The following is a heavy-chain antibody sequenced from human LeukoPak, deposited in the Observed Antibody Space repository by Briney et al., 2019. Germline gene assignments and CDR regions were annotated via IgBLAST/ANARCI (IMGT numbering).Heavy chain of an antibody. J-gene: IGHJ3*02. CDR3: AKFYYYGSGSYSGPDAFDI. CDR2: ISYDGSNK. CDR1: GFTFSSYG. Sequence: PGGSLRLSCAASGFTFSSYGMHWVRQAPGKGLEWVAVISYDGSNKYYADSVKGRFTISRDNSKNTLYLQMNSLRAEDTAVYYCAKFYYYGSGSYSGPDAFDIWGQGTMVTVSS. V-gene: IGHV3-30*18. D-gene: IGHD3-10*01.